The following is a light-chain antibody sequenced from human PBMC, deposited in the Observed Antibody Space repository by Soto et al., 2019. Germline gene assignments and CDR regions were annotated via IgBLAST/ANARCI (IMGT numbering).Light chain of an antibody. J-gene: IGKJ1*01. CDR1: QSVSSSY. V-gene: IGKV3-20*01. Sequence: EIVLTQSLGTLSLSPEGRATLPCRASQSVSSSYLAWYQQKPGQAPRLLIYGASSRATGIPDRFSGSGSGTDFTLTISRLEPEDFAVYYCQQYGSSPETFGQGTKV. CDR2: GAS. CDR3: QQYGSSPET.